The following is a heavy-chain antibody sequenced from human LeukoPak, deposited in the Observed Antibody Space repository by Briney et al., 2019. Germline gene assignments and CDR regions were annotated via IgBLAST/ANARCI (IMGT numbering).Heavy chain of an antibody. CDR3: ARGGAYYYDSSGYYYAIDY. J-gene: IGHJ4*02. D-gene: IGHD3-22*01. CDR2: INPSGGGT. V-gene: IGHV1-46*01. CDR1: GYTFTSYY. Sequence: ASVKVSCKASGYTFTSYYMHWVRQAPGQGLEWMGMINPSGGGTSYAQKFQGRVTITADESTSTAYMELSSLRSEDTAVYYCARGGAYYYDSSGYYYAIDYWGQGTLVTVSS.